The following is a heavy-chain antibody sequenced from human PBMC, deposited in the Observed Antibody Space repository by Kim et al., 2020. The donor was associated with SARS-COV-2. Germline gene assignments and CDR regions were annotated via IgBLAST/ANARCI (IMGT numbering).Heavy chain of an antibody. CDR2: I. J-gene: IGHJ6*02. CDR3: AREGFYSGLDV. V-gene: IGHV3-48*03. Sequence: INDEGSVKGRFTLSRDNTRKSLYLQINSLRPEDSAVYYCAREGFYSGLDVWGQGTTVTVTS.